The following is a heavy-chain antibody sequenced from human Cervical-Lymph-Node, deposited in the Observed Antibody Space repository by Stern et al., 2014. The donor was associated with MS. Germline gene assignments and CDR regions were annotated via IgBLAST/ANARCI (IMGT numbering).Heavy chain of an antibody. Sequence: QVQLVQSGAEVKKPGASVRLSCKASASTFTAQAIHWVRPAPGQRLEWMGTISPSGGSTDYAQKFQGRVTLTSDTSTSTVYMELSSLRSEDTAVYYCASSGTTFYYLHYWGQGTLVTVSS. V-gene: IGHV1-46*01. CDR3: ASSGTTFYYLHY. CDR1: ASTFTAQA. CDR2: ISPSGGST. D-gene: IGHD3-10*01. J-gene: IGHJ4*02.